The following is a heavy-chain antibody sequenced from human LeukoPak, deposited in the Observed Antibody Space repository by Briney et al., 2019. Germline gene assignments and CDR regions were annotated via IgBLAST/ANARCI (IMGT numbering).Heavy chain of an antibody. J-gene: IGHJ4*02. Sequence: PSETLSLTCNVSGGSISSGGYYWSWIRQPPGKGLEWIGNIYHSGSTYNNPSLKSRVTISVDRSKNQFSLRLSSVTAADTAVYYCASGVGGGSPFPFSYDYWGQGTLVTVSS. CDR1: GGSISSGGYY. V-gene: IGHV4-30-2*01. CDR3: ASGVGGGSPFPFSYDY. D-gene: IGHD3-16*01. CDR2: IYHSGST.